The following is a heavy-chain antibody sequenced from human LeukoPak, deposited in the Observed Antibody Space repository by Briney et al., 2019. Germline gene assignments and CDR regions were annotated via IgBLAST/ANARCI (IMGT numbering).Heavy chain of an antibody. CDR1: GFTFSNAW. CDR3: TTELYYDFWSGYYDPPHIDY. V-gene: IGHV3-15*01. J-gene: IGHJ4*02. D-gene: IGHD3-3*01. CDR2: IKSKTDGGTT. Sequence: GGSLRLSCAASGFTFSNAWMSWVRQAPGKGLEWVGRIKSKTDGGTTDYAAPVKGRFTISRDDSKNTLYLQMNSLKTEDTAVHYCTTELYYDFWSGYYDPPHIDYWGQGTLVTVSS.